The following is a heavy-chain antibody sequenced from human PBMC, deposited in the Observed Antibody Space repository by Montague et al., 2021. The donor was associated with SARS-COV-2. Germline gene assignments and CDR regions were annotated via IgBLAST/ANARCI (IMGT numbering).Heavy chain of an antibody. CDR1: GDSVNSGSYY. CDR3: ARDYRRDAGSPRSAMDV. D-gene: IGHD1-26*01. CDR2: IYYRGST. Sequence: SETLSLTCTVSGDSVNSGSYYWSWIRQPPGKGLEWIGYIYYRGSTNYNPSIKSRVTISKDKSKNQLSLKLSSVTAADTAVYYCARDYRRDAGSPRSAMDVWGQGTTVIVSS. J-gene: IGHJ6*02. V-gene: IGHV4-61*01.